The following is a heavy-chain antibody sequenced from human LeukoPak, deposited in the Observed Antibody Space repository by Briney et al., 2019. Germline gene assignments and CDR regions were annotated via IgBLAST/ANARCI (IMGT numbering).Heavy chain of an antibody. D-gene: IGHD3-22*01. V-gene: IGHV3-30*18. CDR3: AKDPAYDSSGYNYYYYYGMDV. Sequence: PGGSLRLSCAASGFTFSSYGMHWVRQAPGKGLEWVAVISYDASNKYYADSVKGRFTISRDNSKNTLYLQMNSLRAEDTAVYYCAKDPAYDSSGYNYYYYYGMDVWGQGTTVTVSS. J-gene: IGHJ6*02. CDR1: GFTFSSYG. CDR2: ISYDASNK.